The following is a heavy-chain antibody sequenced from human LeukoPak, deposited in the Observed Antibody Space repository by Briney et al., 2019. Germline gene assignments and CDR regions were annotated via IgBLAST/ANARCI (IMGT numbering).Heavy chain of an antibody. CDR3: AREDWAVAGVFDY. V-gene: IGHV1-2*04. CDR2: INPNSGGT. CDR1: GYTFTGYY. J-gene: IGHJ4*02. Sequence: ASVKVSCKASGYTFTGYYMHWVRQAPGQGLEWMGWINPNSGGTNYAQKFQGWVTMTRDTSISTAYMELSRLRSDDTAVYYCAREDWAVAGVFDYWGQGTLVTASS. D-gene: IGHD6-19*01.